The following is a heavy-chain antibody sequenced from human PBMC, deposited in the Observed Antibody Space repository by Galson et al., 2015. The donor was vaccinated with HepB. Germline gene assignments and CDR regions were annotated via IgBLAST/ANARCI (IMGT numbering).Heavy chain of an antibody. D-gene: IGHD2-2*01. V-gene: IGHV3-9*01. CDR2: ISWNSGSI. CDR1: GFTFDDYA. J-gene: IGHJ6*02. Sequence: SLRLSCAASGFTFDDYAMHWVRQAPGKGLEWVSGISWNSGSIGYADSVKGRFTISRDSAKNSLYLQMNSLRAEDTALYYCAKDMILRDIVVVPAAIFSYGMDVWGQGTTVTVSS. CDR3: AKDMILRDIVVVPAAIFSYGMDV.